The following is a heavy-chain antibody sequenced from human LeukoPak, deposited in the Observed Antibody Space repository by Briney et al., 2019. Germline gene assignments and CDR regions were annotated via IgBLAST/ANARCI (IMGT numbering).Heavy chain of an antibody. D-gene: IGHD2-2*02. CDR1: GGSFSGYY. V-gene: IGHV4-34*01. J-gene: IGHJ5*02. Sequence: SETLSLTCAVYGGSFSGYYWSWIRQPPGKGLEWLGEINHSGSTNYNPSLKSRVTISVDTSKNQFSLKLSSVTAADTAVYYRAIAWGSVVPAAIRWFDPWGQGTLVTVSS. CDR3: AIAWGSVVPAAIRWFDP. CDR2: INHSGST.